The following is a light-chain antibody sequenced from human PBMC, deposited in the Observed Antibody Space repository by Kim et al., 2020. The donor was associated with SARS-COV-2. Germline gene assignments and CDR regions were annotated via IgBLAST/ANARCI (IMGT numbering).Light chain of an antibody. CDR3: QQLGGSPWT. CDR2: TAS. Sequence: EIVLTQSPVTLSLSPGERAALSCRASQSVSGNYVAWDQQNRGQATRLLFYTASTTATSLPERFSGSGSGKDIPLTINRLAPEDVAVYYWQQLGGSPWTFGQGTKVDIK. CDR1: QSVSGNY. J-gene: IGKJ1*01. V-gene: IGKV3-20*01.